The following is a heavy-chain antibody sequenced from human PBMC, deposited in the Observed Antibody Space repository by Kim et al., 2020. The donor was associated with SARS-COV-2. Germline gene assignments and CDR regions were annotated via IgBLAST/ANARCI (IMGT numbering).Heavy chain of an antibody. J-gene: IGHJ6*02. V-gene: IGHV3-7*01. Sequence: GGSLRLSCAASGFTFSSYWMSWVRQAPGKGLEWVANIKQDGSEKYYVDSVKGRFTISRDNAKNSLYLQMNSLRAEDTAVYYCAREGYSSSPFPYYYYGMDVWGQGTTVTVSS. CDR1: GFTFSSYW. CDR2: IKQDGSEK. D-gene: IGHD6-13*01. CDR3: AREGYSSSPFPYYYYGMDV.